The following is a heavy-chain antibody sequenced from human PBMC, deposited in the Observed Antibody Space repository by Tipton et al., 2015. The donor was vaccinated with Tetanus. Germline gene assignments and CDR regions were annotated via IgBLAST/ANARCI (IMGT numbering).Heavy chain of an antibody. CDR1: GGSVRSGDYS. CDR2: VSYSGRT. Sequence: TLSLTCTVSGGSVRSGDYSWNWIRQPPGKGLEWLAYVSYSGRTNSNYSLKSRITISQDKSKNHFSLTLTSVTAADTAVYYCARSESRIAPRIPWGMDIWGQGTTVTVSS. J-gene: IGHJ6*02. D-gene: IGHD6-6*01. CDR3: ARSESRIAPRIPWGMDI. V-gene: IGHV4-61*03.